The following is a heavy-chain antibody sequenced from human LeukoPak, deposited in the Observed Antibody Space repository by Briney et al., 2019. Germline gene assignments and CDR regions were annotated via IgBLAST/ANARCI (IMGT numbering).Heavy chain of an antibody. CDR3: ARHRYYGSGSYYPKLYYYYMDV. D-gene: IGHD3-10*01. Sequence: SETLSLTCAVYGGSFSGYYWSWIRQPPGKGLEWIGEINHSGSTNYNPSLKSRVTISVDTSKNQFSLKLSSVTAADTAVYYCARHRYYGSGSYYPKLYYYYMDVWGKGTTVTISS. V-gene: IGHV4-34*01. CDR1: GGSFSGYY. CDR2: INHSGST. J-gene: IGHJ6*03.